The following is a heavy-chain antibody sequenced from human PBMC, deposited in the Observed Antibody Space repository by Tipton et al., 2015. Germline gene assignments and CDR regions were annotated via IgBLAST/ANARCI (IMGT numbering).Heavy chain of an antibody. CDR1: GGSFSGYY. Sequence: TLSLTCGIFGGSFSGYYWGWIRQPPGKGLEWIGSIYYSGDMYYNPSLKSRVAMSVDTSNNHFSLRLTSLTASDTAVYYCASLLLYGDYVHGLGYWGRGTLVTVSS. J-gene: IGHJ4*02. CDR2: IYYSGDM. D-gene: IGHD4-17*01. V-gene: IGHV4-39*02. CDR3: ASLLLYGDYVHGLGY.